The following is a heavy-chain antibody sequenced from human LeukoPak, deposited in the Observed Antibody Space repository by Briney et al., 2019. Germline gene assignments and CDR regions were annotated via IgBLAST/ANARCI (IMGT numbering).Heavy chain of an antibody. CDR3: AKDKVVVVVAATFGY. CDR1: GVIFEDYA. D-gene: IGHD2-15*01. V-gene: IGHV3-23*01. CDR2: ISGSGGST. Sequence: PGGSLRLSCAASGVIFEDYAMHWVRQAPGKGLEWVSGISGSGGSTYYADSVKGRFTISRDNSKNTLYLQMNSLRAEDTAVYYCAKDKVVVVVAATFGYWGQGTLVTVSS. J-gene: IGHJ4*02.